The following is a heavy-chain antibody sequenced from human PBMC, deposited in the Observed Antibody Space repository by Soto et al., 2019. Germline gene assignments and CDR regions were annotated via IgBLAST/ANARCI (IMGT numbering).Heavy chain of an antibody. J-gene: IGHJ5*02. CDR2: IYWDDDK. CDR1: GFSLTTRGVG. D-gene: IGHD2-15*01. Sequence: QITLKEPGPTLVKPTQTLTLTCTFSGFSLTTRGVGVGWIRQPPGKALEWLALIYWDDDKRYSPSLKSRLTITKDTSKNQVVLTMTNMDPADTATYSCAHRRVVGSTNWFDPWGQGTLITVSS. V-gene: IGHV2-5*02. CDR3: AHRRVVGSTNWFDP.